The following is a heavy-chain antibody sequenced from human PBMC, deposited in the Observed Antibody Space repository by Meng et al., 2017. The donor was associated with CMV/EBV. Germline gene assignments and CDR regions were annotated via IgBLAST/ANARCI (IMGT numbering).Heavy chain of an antibody. CDR2: IYPGDSDT. CDR3: ARRAYYDFWSGLNPYDAFDI. V-gene: IGHV5-51*01. Sequence: GESLKISCKGSGYSFTSYWIGWVRQMPGKGLEWMGTIYPGDSDTRYSPSFQGQVTISADKSISTAYLQWSSLKASDTAMYYCARRAYYDFWSGLNPYDAFDIWGQGTMVTVSS. D-gene: IGHD3-3*01. CDR1: GYSFTSYW. J-gene: IGHJ3*02.